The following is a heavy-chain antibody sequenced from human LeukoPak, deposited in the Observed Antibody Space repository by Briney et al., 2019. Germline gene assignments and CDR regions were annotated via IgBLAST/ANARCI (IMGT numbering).Heavy chain of an antibody. CDR3: ARVIAAADTRVPAYYYYYGMDV. V-gene: IGHV4-4*07. Sequence: ETLSLTCSVSGGSLKSYYWSWIRHPAGKGLEWIGRIYTSGSTNYNPSLKSRVTMSVDTSKNQFSLKLSSVTAADTAVYYCARVIAAADTRVPAYYYYYGMDVWGQGTTVTVSS. CDR2: IYTSGST. J-gene: IGHJ6*02. CDR1: GGSLKSYY. D-gene: IGHD6-13*01.